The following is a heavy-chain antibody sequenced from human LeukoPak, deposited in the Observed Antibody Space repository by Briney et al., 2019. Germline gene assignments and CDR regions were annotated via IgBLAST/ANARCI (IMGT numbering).Heavy chain of an antibody. CDR1: GFTFSSYA. J-gene: IGHJ3*02. CDR2: ISGSGGST. CDR3: QRETDAFDI. D-gene: IGHD1-26*01. V-gene: IGHV3-23*01. Sequence: PGGSLRLSCAASGFTFSSYAMSWVRQAPGKGLEWVSVISGSGGSTYYAGSVKGRFTISRDNSKSTLYLQMNSLRAEDTAVYYCQRETDAFDIWGQGTMVTVSS.